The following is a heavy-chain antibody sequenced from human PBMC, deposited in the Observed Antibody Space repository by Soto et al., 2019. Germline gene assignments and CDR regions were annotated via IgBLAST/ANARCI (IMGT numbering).Heavy chain of an antibody. CDR1: GLTFSNYW. V-gene: IGHV3-74*01. CDR3: ARDGAYWGGDCYSLWYFDL. Sequence: EVQLVESGGGLVQPGGSLRLSCEASGLTFSNYWMHWVRQAPGKGLVWVSRIHRDGTSTSYADSVKGRFTISRDNAKNTLYLQMNSLRAEDTAVYYCARDGAYWGGDCYSLWYFDLWGRGTLVTVSS. J-gene: IGHJ2*01. CDR2: IHRDGTST. D-gene: IGHD2-21*02.